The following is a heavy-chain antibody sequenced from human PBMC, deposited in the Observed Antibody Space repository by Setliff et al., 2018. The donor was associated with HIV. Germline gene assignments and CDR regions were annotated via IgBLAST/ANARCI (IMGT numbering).Heavy chain of an antibody. D-gene: IGHD3-16*01. V-gene: IGHV1-69*10. CDR1: GGTFSSYA. CDR2: IIPIIGIT. CDR3: AKDRGRGNWLDP. Sequence: SVKVSCKASGGTFSSYAISWVRQAPGQGLEWMGGIIPIIGITNQAQKFQGRVTITADKSTNTAYMELSSLRSEDTAVYYCAKDRGRGNWLDPWGQGTLVTVPQ. J-gene: IGHJ5*02.